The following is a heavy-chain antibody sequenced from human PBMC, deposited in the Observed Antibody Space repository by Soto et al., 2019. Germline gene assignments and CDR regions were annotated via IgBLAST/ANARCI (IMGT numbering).Heavy chain of an antibody. CDR1: GFTFSSYA. CDR2: ISYDGSNK. J-gene: IGHJ4*02. V-gene: IGHV3-30-3*01. Sequence: QVQLVESGGGVVQPGRSLRLSCAASGFTFSSYAMHWVRQAPGKGLEWVAVISYDGSNKYYADSVKGRFTISRDNSKNTLYLQMNSLRAEDTAVYYCARERGYYGSGSKCDYWGQGSLVTVSS. D-gene: IGHD3-10*01. CDR3: ARERGYYGSGSKCDY.